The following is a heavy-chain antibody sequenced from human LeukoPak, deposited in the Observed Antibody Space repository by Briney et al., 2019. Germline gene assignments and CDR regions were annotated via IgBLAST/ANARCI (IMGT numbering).Heavy chain of an antibody. D-gene: IGHD1-26*01. J-gene: IGHJ4*02. CDR1: GYSISSNYY. V-gene: IGHV4-38-2*02. Sequence: SETLSLTCTVSGYSISSNYYWGWIRQPPGKGLEWIGTIYHSGSTYYNPSLKSRVTISVDTSKNQFFLKLRSVTAADTAVYYCARSGGRLAQLDYWGQGTLVTVSS. CDR2: IYHSGST. CDR3: ARSGGRLAQLDY.